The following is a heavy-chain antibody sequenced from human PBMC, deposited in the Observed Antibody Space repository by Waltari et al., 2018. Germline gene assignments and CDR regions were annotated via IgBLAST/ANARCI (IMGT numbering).Heavy chain of an antibody. J-gene: IGHJ4*02. D-gene: IGHD2-15*01. CDR3: ARWDSGAPVN. CDR1: GFTFSDPY. Sequence: EVQLVESGGGLVQPGGSLRLSCAASGFTFSDPYMDWVRQAPGKGLEWVGRTKNKGQRYATEYAASVKGRFTISRDDSKSSLYLQMNSLKTEDTAVYYCARWDSGAPVNWGQGVLVTVSS. V-gene: IGHV3-72*01. CDR2: TKNKGQRYAT.